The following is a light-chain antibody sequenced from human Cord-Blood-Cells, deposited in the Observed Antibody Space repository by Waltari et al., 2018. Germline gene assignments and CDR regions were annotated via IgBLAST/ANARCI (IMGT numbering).Light chain of an antibody. V-gene: IGKV1-27*01. J-gene: IGKJ1*01. CDR3: QKYNSAPRT. Sequence: DVQMTQSPSALSATVGDRAPITCRASQGISNYVAWYQQKPGKVPKLLIYAASTLQSGVPSRFSCSGSGTDFTLTISSLQPEDVATYYCQKYNSAPRTFGQGTKVEIK. CDR1: QGISNY. CDR2: AAS.